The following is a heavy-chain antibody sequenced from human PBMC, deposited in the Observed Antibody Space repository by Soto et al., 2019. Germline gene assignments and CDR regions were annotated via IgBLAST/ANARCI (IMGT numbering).Heavy chain of an antibody. CDR2: IYYSGST. CDR1: GGSISSSSYY. J-gene: IGHJ5*02. V-gene: IGHV4-39*01. Sequence: SETLSLTCTVSGGSISSSSYYWGWIRQPPGKGLEWIGSIYYSGSTYYNPSLKSRVTISVDTSKNQFSLKLSSVTAADTAVYYCVSQPSYSSSWYGVIDPWGQGTLVTVSS. CDR3: VSQPSYSSSWYGVIDP. D-gene: IGHD6-13*01.